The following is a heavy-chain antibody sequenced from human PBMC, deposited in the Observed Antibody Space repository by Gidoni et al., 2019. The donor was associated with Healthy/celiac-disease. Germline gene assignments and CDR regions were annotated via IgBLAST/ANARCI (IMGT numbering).Heavy chain of an antibody. J-gene: IGHJ4*02. CDR2: IDPSDFYT. CDR1: GYSLTSYW. V-gene: IGHV5-10-1*03. Sequence: EVQLVQSGAEVNKHGESLRISCKGSGYSLTSYWISWVRQMPGKGLAWMGRIDPSDFYTNYSPSFQGHVTISADKSISTAYLQWSSLKVSDTAMYYCARDVSGYDSSSYSYWGQGTLVTVSS. D-gene: IGHD5-12*01. CDR3: ARDVSGYDSSSYSY.